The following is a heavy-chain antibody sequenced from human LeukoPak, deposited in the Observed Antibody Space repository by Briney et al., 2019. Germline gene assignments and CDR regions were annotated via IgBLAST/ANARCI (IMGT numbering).Heavy chain of an antibody. CDR1: GGSISSSSYY. D-gene: IGHD5-18*01. V-gene: IGHV4-39*02. CDR2: IYYSGST. Sequence: KPSETLSLXCTVSGGSISSSSYYWGWIRQPPGKGLEWIGSIYYSGSTYYNPSLKSRVTISVDTSKNQFSLKLSSVTAADTAVYYCAREGSSYGYRHFDYWGQGTLVTVSS. J-gene: IGHJ4*02. CDR3: AREGSSYGYRHFDY.